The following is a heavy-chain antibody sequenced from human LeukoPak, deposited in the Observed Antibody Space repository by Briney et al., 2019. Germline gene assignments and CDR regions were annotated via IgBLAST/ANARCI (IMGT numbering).Heavy chain of an antibody. D-gene: IGHD3-16*02. V-gene: IGHV3-73*01. CDR1: GFTFSDSA. CDR2: IRDSGNSYAT. J-gene: IGHJ4*02. Sequence: GGSLRLSCAASGFTFSDSAMHWVRQASGKGLEWVGRIRDSGNSYATAYAESVKGRFSISRDDSKNTAYLQMNSLKTEDAAVYYCTSTPGGVIPSFDYWGQETLVTVSS. CDR3: TSTPGGVIPSFDY.